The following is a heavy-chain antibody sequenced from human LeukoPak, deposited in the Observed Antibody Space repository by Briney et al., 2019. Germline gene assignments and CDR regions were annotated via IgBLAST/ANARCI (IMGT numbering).Heavy chain of an antibody. CDR3: AREGLDFWSGYYPSRGYYYYMDV. CDR1: GGTFSSYT. CDR2: IIPILGIA. J-gene: IGHJ6*03. Sequence: SVKVSCKASGGTFSSYTISWVRQAPGQGLEWMGRIIPILGIANHAQKFQGRVTITADKSTSTAYMELSSLRSEDTAVYYCAREGLDFWSGYYPSRGYYYYMDVWGKGTTVTVSS. V-gene: IGHV1-69*04. D-gene: IGHD3-3*01.